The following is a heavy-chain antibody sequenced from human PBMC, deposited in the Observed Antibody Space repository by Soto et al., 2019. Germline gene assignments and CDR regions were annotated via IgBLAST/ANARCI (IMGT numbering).Heavy chain of an antibody. Sequence: EVQLVESGGGLVQPGGSLRLSCAASGFAVSNYFMTWVRQAPGKGLEWGSVISSNGGTFYADSVKGRFTISRDSSKNTLDLQMDSLRVEDTAVYHCARDVLGGAYDFRHGGQGTLVTVSS. D-gene: IGHD3-3*01. V-gene: IGHV3-66*01. CDR2: ISSNGGT. CDR3: ARDVLGGAYDFRH. CDR1: GFAVSNYF. J-gene: IGHJ4*02.